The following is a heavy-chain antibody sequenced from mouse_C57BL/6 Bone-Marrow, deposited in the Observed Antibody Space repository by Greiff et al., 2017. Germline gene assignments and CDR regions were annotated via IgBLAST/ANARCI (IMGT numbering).Heavy chain of an antibody. CDR2: IDPTSGRT. Sequence: QVQLQQPGAELVKPGASVKMSCKASGYTFTSYWITWVKQRPGQGLEWIGDIDPTSGRTNYNEKFKSKAILTVDTSSNTAYMQLSSLPSEDSAVFYCARSGPLGRSFDYWGQGTTLTVSS. V-gene: IGHV1-55*01. CDR3: ARSGPLGRSFDY. D-gene: IGHD4-1*01. J-gene: IGHJ2*01. CDR1: GYTFTSYW.